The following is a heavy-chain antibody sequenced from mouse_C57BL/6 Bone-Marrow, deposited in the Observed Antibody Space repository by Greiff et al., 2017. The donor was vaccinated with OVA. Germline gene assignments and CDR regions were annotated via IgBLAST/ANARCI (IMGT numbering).Heavy chain of an antibody. CDR3: AGKTHYYGSSYWYFDV. J-gene: IGHJ1*03. CDR2: IYWDDDK. CDR1: GFSLSTSGMG. Sequence: QVTLKVSGPGILQSSQTLSLTCSFSGFSLSTSGMGVSWIRQPSGKGLEWLAHIYWDDDKRYNPSLKSRLTISKDTSRNQVFLKITSVDTADTATYYCAGKTHYYGSSYWYFDVWGTGTTVTVSS. V-gene: IGHV8-12*01. D-gene: IGHD1-1*01.